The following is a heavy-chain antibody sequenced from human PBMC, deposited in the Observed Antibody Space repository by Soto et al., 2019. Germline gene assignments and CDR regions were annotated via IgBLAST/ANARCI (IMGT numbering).Heavy chain of an antibody. CDR3: ARVRHIYGFDI. CDR1: GGSISSGDYY. J-gene: IGHJ3*02. V-gene: IGHV4-30-4*01. Sequence: QVQLQESGPGLVKPSQTLSLTCTVSGGSISSGDYYWSWIRQPPGKGLEWIGYIYYSGSTYYHPSLKSRVTISGNPSKNPFSLKLSSVTAADPAVYYWARVRHIYGFDIWGQGTMVTVSS. CDR2: IYYSGST. D-gene: IGHD2-21*01.